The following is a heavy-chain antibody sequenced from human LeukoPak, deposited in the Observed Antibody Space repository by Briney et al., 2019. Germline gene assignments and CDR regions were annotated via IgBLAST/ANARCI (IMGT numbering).Heavy chain of an antibody. Sequence: SVKVSCKASGGTFSSYAISWVRQAPGQGLEWMGRIIPILGIANYAQKFQGRVTITADKSTSTAYMELSSLRSEDTAVYYCARGREYDFWSGYFGYYGMDVWGQGTTVTVSS. V-gene: IGHV1-69*04. J-gene: IGHJ6*02. D-gene: IGHD3-3*01. CDR2: IIPILGIA. CDR3: ARGREYDFWSGYFGYYGMDV. CDR1: GGTFSSYA.